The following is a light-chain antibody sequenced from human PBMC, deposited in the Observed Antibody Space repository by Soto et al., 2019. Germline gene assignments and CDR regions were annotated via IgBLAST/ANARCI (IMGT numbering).Light chain of an antibody. CDR3: HQYDNWPKT. J-gene: IGKJ5*01. CDR2: GAS. CDR1: RIFAST. Sequence: VGVRRFPATLFVFPGERPTFSAGASRIFASTLACYQQKPGQSPRLLSYGASTRATGIPASFSGSGSGTEFTRTISSLPSEDFAVSYCHQYDNWPKTFGQGTRLEIK. V-gene: IGKV3-15*01.